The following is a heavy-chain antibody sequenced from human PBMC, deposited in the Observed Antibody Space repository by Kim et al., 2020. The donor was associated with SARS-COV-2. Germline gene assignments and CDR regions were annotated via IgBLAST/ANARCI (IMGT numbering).Heavy chain of an antibody. CDR2: ISFDGSNK. CDR3: ARGFGGTYLNWFES. Sequence: GGSLRLSCAASGFTFNIYAINWVRQAPGKGLEWVAVISFDGSNKYYADSVKGRFTISRDNSKNTVYLQMNSLRAEDTAVYYCARGFGGTYLNWFES. V-gene: IGHV3-30-3*01. J-gene: IGHJ5*01. D-gene: IGHD3-10*01. CDR1: GFTFNIYA.